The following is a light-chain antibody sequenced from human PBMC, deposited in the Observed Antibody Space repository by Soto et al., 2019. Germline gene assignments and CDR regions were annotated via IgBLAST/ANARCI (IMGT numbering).Light chain of an antibody. J-gene: IGLJ2*01. CDR1: SSNIGNNY. V-gene: IGLV1-51*01. Sequence: QSVLTQPPSVSAAPGQKVTISCSGSSSNIGNNYVSWYQQLPGTAPKLLIYDTIRRPSGIPDRFSGSKSGTSATLDITGLQTGDEADYYCGMWDSSLRLVVFGGGTKLT. CDR2: DTI. CDR3: GMWDSSLRLVV.